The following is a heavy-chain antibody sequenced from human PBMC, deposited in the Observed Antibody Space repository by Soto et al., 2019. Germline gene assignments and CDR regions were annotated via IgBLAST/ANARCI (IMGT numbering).Heavy chain of an antibody. CDR3: AREVRGLEVNYYYYGMDV. V-gene: IGHV1-69*01. J-gene: IGHJ6*02. CDR2: IIPIFGTA. D-gene: IGHD1-1*01. CDR1: GGTFSSYA. Sequence: QVQLVQSGAEVKKPGSSVKVSCKASGGTFSSYAISWVRQAPGQGLEWMGGIIPIFGTANYAQKFQGRVTITADESTSTAYMELSSLRSEDTALYYCAREVRGLEVNYYYYGMDVWGQGTTVTVSS.